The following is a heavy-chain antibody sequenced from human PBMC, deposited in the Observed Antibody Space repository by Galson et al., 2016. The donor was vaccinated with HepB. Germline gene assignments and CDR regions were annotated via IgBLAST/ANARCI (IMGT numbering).Heavy chain of an antibody. CDR2: IDSDGSRT. V-gene: IGHV3-74*01. J-gene: IGHJ5*02. D-gene: IGHD3-16*01. Sequence: SLRLSCAASGFTYSPYWMHWVRQAPGKGLLWVSRIDSDGSRTDYADSVKGRFTISRDNAKNTLYLQMHSLRDEDTAVYHCASSGLGGWFDPWGQGTRVIVSS. CDR3: ASSGLGGWFDP. CDR1: GFTYSPYW.